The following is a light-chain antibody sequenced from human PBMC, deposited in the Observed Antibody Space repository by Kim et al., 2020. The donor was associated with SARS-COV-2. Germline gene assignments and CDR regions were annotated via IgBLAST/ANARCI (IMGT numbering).Light chain of an antibody. V-gene: IGKV1-8*01. CDR3: QQYYSYPWT. CDR2: AAS. Sequence: AIRITQSPSSLSASTGDRVTITCRASQGISSYLAWYQQKPGKAPKLLIYAASTLQSGVPSMFSGSGSGTDFTLTISCLQSEDFATYYCQQYYSYPWTFGQGTKVDIK. J-gene: IGKJ1*01. CDR1: QGISSY.